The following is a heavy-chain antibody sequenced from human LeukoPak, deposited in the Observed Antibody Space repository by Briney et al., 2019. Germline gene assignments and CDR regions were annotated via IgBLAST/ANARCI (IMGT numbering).Heavy chain of an antibody. CDR1: GFTFSSYG. J-gene: IGHJ3*02. D-gene: IGHD3-22*01. CDR3: AKDTYYYDNSGYSGAFDI. CDR2: IRYDGRNK. V-gene: IGHV3-30*02. Sequence: GGSLRLSCAASGFTFSSYGMHWVRQAPGKGLEWVAFIRYDGRNKYYADSVKGRFTISRDNSKNTLYLQMNSLRAEDTAVYYCAKDTYYYDNSGYSGAFDIWGQGTMATVSS.